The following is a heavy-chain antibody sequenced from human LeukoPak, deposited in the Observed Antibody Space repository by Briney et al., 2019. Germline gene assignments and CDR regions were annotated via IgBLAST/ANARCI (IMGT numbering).Heavy chain of an antibody. CDR2: IYHSGST. D-gene: IGHD3-9*01. CDR1: GYSISSGYY. V-gene: IGHV4-38-2*02. CDR3: ALSVRYFDWLLLSFDY. Sequence: SETLSLTCTVSGYSISSGYYWGWIRQSPGKGLEWIGSIYHSGSTYYNPSLKSRVTISVDTSKNQFSLKLSSVTAADTAVYYCALSVRYFDWLLLSFDYWGQGTLVTVSS. J-gene: IGHJ4*02.